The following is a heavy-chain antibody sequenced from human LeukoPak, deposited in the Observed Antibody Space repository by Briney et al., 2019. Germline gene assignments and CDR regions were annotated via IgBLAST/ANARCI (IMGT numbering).Heavy chain of an antibody. D-gene: IGHD3-22*01. V-gene: IGHV4-59*08. CDR1: GGSISSYY. J-gene: IGHJ4*02. Sequence: SETLSLTCTVSGGSISSYYWSWIRQPPGKGLEWIGYIYYSGSTNYNPSLKSRVTISVDTSKNQFSLKLTSVAAADTAVYYCARRYYHDSSGFYYYFDYWGRGILVTVSS. CDR2: IYYSGST. CDR3: ARRYYHDSSGFYYYFDY.